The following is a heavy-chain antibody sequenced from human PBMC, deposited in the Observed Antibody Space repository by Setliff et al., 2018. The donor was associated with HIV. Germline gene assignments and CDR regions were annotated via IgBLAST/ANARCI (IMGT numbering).Heavy chain of an antibody. CDR2: MYASGST. D-gene: IGHD3-3*01. CDR3: ARGETYDFWSGYGNAFDI. CDR1: GGSISVHY. V-gene: IGHV4-59*11. J-gene: IGHJ3*02. Sequence: SETLSLTCTVSGGSISVHYWSWLRQPPGKGLEWIGYMYASGSTDYNPSLKSRVTISVDRFRNQFSLQLRSVTAADTAVYYCARGETYDFWSGYGNAFDIWGQGTMVTVSS.